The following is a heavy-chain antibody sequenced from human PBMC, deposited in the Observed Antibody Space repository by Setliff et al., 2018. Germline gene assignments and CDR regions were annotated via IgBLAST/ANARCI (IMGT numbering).Heavy chain of an antibody. D-gene: IGHD3-3*01. CDR2: IYYSGST. CDR1: GGSISSYY. Sequence: KPSETLSLTCTVSGGSISSYYWSWIRQPPGKGLEWIGYIYYSGSTNYNPSLKSRVTISVDTSKNQFSPKLSSVTAADTAVYYCARRATYYNFWSGYYDYWGQGTLVTVSS. CDR3: ARRATYYNFWSGYYDY. J-gene: IGHJ4*02. V-gene: IGHV4-59*12.